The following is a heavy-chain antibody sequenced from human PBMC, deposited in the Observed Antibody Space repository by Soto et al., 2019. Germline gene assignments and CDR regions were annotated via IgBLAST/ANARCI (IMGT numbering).Heavy chain of an antibody. CDR3: AKEAITMVRGVTISKGPDAFDI. V-gene: IGHV3-23*01. J-gene: IGHJ3*02. D-gene: IGHD3-10*01. CDR2: ISGSGGST. Sequence: GGSLRLSCAASGFTFSSYAMSWVRQAPGKGLEWVSAISGSGGSTYYADSVKGRFTISRDNSKNTLYLQMNSLRAEDTAVYYCAKEAITMVRGVTISKGPDAFDIWGQGTMVTVSS. CDR1: GFTFSSYA.